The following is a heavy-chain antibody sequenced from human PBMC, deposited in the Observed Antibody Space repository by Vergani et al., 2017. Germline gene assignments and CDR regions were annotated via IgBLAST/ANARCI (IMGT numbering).Heavy chain of an antibody. V-gene: IGHV4-39*01. CDR1: GDSVISTDYH. Sequence: QVQLQESGPGLVKPSETLSLTCTVSGDSVISTDYHWGWIRQPPGKGLEWIGSMDYSGSTSYNPSLESRISISFETPKIQFSLRLSSVTAADTAVYYCASQLGACRAAYCHSYDFWGPGTLVGVSS. D-gene: IGHD7-27*01. J-gene: IGHJ4*02. CDR2: MDYSGST. CDR3: ASQLGACRAAYCHSYDF.